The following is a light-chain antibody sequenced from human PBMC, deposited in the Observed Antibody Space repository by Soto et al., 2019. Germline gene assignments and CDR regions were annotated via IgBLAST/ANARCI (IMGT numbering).Light chain of an antibody. CDR1: SSDVGGYNY. V-gene: IGLV2-11*01. Sequence: QSVLTQPRSVSGSPGQSVTISCTGTSSDVGGYNYVSWYQQHPGKAPKLMIYDVSKRPSGVPDRFSGSKSGNTASLTISGLQAEDEADYYCCSYAGSYTFGVFGGGTK. CDR2: DVS. CDR3: CSYAGSYTFGV. J-gene: IGLJ3*02.